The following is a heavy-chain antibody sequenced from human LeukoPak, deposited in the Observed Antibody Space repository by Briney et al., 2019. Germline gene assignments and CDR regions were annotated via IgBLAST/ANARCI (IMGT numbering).Heavy chain of an antibody. CDR3: ASGMVRGVPY. CDR2: IIPSFGIP. Sequence: GASVKVSCKASGYTFTSYGISWVGQAPGQGLEWMGGIIPSFGIPNYAQQFQGRVTITADESTSTAYMELSSLRSEDTAVYYCASGMVRGVPYWGQGTLVTVSS. D-gene: IGHD3-10*01. J-gene: IGHJ4*02. V-gene: IGHV1-69*13. CDR1: GYTFTSYG.